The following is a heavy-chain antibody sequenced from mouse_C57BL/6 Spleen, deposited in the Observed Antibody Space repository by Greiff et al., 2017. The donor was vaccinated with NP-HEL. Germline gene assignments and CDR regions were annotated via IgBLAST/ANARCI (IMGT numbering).Heavy chain of an antibody. J-gene: IGHJ2*01. CDR1: GYTFTSYW. CDR2: INPSNGGT. CDR3: ARGGVTTGYFDY. D-gene: IGHD2-2*01. Sequence: VKLQQPGTELVKPGASVKLSCKASGYTFTSYWMHWVKQRPGQGLEWIGNINPSNGGTNYNEKFKSKATLTVDKSSSTAYMQLSSLTSEDSAVYYCARGGVTTGYFDYWGQGTTLTVSS. V-gene: IGHV1-53*01.